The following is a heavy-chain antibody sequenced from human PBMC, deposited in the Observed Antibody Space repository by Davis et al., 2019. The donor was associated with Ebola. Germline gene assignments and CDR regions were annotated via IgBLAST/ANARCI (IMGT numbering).Heavy chain of an antibody. CDR3: ARDAGEWERLLGGDY. CDR1: GFTVSSNY. CDR2: IYSGGST. D-gene: IGHD1-26*01. V-gene: IGHV3-66*01. Sequence: GESLKISCAASGFTVSSNYMSWVRQAPGKGLEWVSVIYSGGSTYYADSVKGRFTISRDNSKNTLYLQMNSLRAEDTAVYYCARDAGEWERLLGGDYWGQGTLVTVSS. J-gene: IGHJ4*02.